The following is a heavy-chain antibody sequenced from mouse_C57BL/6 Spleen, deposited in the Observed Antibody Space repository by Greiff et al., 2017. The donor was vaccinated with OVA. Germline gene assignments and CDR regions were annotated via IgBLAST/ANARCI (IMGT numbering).Heavy chain of an antibody. J-gene: IGHJ3*01. D-gene: IGHD1-1*01. CDR1: GFTFSDYG. Sequence: EVKLMESGGGLVKPGGSLKLSCAASGFTFSDYGMHWVRQAPEKGLEWVAYISSGSSTIYYAATVKGRFTISRDNAKNNLFLQMTSLRSEDTAMYYWAGGYGSSPFAYWGQGTLVTVSA. CDR2: ISSGSSTI. CDR3: AGGYGSSPFAY. V-gene: IGHV5-17*01.